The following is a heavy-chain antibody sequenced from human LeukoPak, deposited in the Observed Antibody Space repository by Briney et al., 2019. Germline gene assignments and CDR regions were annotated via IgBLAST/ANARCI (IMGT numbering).Heavy chain of an antibody. V-gene: IGHV1-18*01. CDR1: GYTFTSYG. CDR2: ISAYNGNT. CDR3: ASTQQIFGVVTYFDY. J-gene: IGHJ4*02. D-gene: IGHD3-3*01. Sequence: ASVEVSCKASGYTFTSYGISWVRQAPGQGLEWMGWISAYNGNTNYAQKLQGRVTMTTDTSTSTAYMELRSLRSDDTAVYYCASTQQIFGVVTYFDYWGQGTLVTVSS.